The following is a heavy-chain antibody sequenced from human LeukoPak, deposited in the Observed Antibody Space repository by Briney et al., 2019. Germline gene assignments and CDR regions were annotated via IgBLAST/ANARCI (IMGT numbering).Heavy chain of an antibody. V-gene: IGHV3-23*01. J-gene: IGHJ4*02. CDR1: GFTFSSYA. CDR3: AKEGYSSSWNADFDY. Sequence: GGSLRLSCAASGFTFSSYAMSWVRQAPGKGLEWVSAISGNGRTTYYAESVKGRFTISRDNSKNTLYLQMNSLRAEDTAVYYRAKEGYSSSWNADFDYWGQGTLVTVSS. D-gene: IGHD6-13*01. CDR2: ISGNGRTT.